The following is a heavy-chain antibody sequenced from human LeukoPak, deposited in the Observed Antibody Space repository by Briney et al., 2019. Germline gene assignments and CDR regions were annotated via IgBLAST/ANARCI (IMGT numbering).Heavy chain of an antibody. CDR2: ITSGGAP. Sequence: GGSLRLSCSASGFTFSNYGMSWVRQAPGQGLEWVSAITSGGAPRYADSVKGRFTISRDNSKNTLYLQMNSLRVEDTAQYFCARDPNGDYIGAFEFWGQGTGVTVSS. CDR3: ARDPNGDYIGAFEF. CDR1: GFTFSNYG. D-gene: IGHD4-17*01. J-gene: IGHJ3*01. V-gene: IGHV3-23*01.